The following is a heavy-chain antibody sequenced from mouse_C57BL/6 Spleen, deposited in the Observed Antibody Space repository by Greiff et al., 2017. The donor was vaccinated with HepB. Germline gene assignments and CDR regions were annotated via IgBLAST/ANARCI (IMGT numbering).Heavy chain of an antibody. CDR2: IYPGGGYT. CDR1: GYTFTNYW. V-gene: IGHV1-63*01. CDR3: ARSSDYDWFAY. Sequence: QVQLQQSGAELVRPGTSVKTSCKASGYTFTNYWIGWAKQRPGHGLEWIGDIYPGGGYTNYNEKFKGKATLTADKSSSTAYMQVSSLTSEDSAIYYCARSSDYDWFAYWGQGTLVTVSA. J-gene: IGHJ3*01. D-gene: IGHD2-4*01.